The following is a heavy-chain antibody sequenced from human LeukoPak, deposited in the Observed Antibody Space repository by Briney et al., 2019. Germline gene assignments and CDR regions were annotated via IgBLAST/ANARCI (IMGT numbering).Heavy chain of an antibody. CDR1: GGTFSSYT. V-gene: IGHV1-69*04. D-gene: IGHD5-18*01. J-gene: IGHJ3*02. Sequence: SVKVSCKASGGTFSSYTISWVRQAPGQGLEWMGRIIPILGIANYAQKFQGRVTITADKSTSTAYMELSSLRSEDTAVCYCARDGSDTAMGDAFDIWGQGTMVTVSS. CDR3: ARDGSDTAMGDAFDI. CDR2: IIPILGIA.